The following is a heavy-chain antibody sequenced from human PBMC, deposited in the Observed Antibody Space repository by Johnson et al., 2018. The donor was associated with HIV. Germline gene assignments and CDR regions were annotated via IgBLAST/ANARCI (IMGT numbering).Heavy chain of an antibody. CDR2: ISYDGSNK. CDR1: GFTFSSYA. D-gene: IGHD3-22*01. CDR3: ASDSSGYDERGEKDAFDI. V-gene: IGHV3-30*04. J-gene: IGHJ3*02. Sequence: QVQLVESGGGVVQPGRSLRLSCAASGFTFSSYAMHWVRQAPGKGLEWVAVISYDGSNKYYADSVKGRFPISRDNSKNTLYLQMNSLRAEDTAVYYCASDSSGYDERGEKDAFDIWGQGTMVTVSS.